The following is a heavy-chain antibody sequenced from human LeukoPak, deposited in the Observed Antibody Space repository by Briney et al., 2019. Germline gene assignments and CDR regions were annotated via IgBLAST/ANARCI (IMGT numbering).Heavy chain of an antibody. CDR3: VKEYSSGWFSQRLEGFDY. V-gene: IGHV3-64D*06. CDR1: GFTFSSYA. Sequence: HPGGSLRLSCSASGFTFSSYAMHWVRQAPGKGLEYVSAISSNGGSTYYADSVKGRFTISRDNSKNTLYLQMSSLRAEDTAVYYCVKEYSSGWFSQRLEGFDYWGQGTLVTVSS. D-gene: IGHD6-19*01. J-gene: IGHJ4*02. CDR2: ISSNGGST.